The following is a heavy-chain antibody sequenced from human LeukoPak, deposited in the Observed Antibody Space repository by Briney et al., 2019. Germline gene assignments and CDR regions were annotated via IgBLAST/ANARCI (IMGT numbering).Heavy chain of an antibody. Sequence: GASVKVSCKASGYTFTSYYMHWVRQAPGQGLEWMGIINPSGDSTRYAQKFQGRVTMTRDMSTSTVYMELSSLRSEDTAVYYCARDHTVPGIVFDSWGQGALVTVSS. CDR1: GYTFTSYY. D-gene: IGHD6-19*01. CDR2: INPSGDST. J-gene: IGHJ4*02. V-gene: IGHV1-46*01. CDR3: ARDHTVPGIVFDS.